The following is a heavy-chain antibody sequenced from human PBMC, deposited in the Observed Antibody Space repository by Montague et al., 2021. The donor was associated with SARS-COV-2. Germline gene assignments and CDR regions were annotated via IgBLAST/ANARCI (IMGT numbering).Heavy chain of an antibody. Sequence: PALVKPTQTLTLTCTFSGFSLSISGMCVSWIRQPPGEALEWLALIDWDDDKYYSTSLKTRLTISKDTSKNQVVLTMTNMDPVDTATYYCARMTTVVTLGYYYYYGMDVWGQGTTVTVSS. CDR2: IDWDDDK. V-gene: IGHV2-70*01. J-gene: IGHJ6*02. CDR3: ARMTTVVTLGYYYYYGMDV. CDR1: GFSLSISGMC. D-gene: IGHD4-23*01.